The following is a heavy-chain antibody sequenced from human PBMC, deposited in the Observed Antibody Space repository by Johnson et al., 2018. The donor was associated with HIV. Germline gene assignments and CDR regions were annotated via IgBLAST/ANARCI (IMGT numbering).Heavy chain of an antibody. V-gene: IGHV3-30*18. Sequence: QVQLVESGGGVVQPGRSLRLSCAASGFTFSSNAIHWVRQATGKGLEWVAGITYDGTNKYYADSVKGRFTLSRDNSKNTLDLQMNSLTIEDTAVFYCAKTRMGGILDAFDLWGQGTMVIVS. D-gene: IGHD3-10*01. CDR3: AKTRMGGILDAFDL. CDR1: GFTFSSNA. J-gene: IGHJ3*01. CDR2: ITYDGTNK.